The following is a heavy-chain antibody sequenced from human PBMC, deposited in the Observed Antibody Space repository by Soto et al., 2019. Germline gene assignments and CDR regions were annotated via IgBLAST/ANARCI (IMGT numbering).Heavy chain of an antibody. CDR2: IYQNGCT. V-gene: IGHV4-4*02. J-gene: IGHJ6*02. Sequence: QVQLQESGPGLVKPSGTLSLTSAVSGGSIRSSNWWSWVRQPPGKGLERIGEIYQNGCTNYNASLKSRVTISVDMAKNHFSLKLSSVTAADTAVYYCARGRRRFYYYYAMDVWGQGTTVTVTS. CDR1: GGSIRSSNW. CDR3: ARGRRRFYYYYAMDV.